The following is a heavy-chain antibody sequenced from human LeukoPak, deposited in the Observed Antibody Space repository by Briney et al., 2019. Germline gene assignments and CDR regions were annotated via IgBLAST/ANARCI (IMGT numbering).Heavy chain of an antibody. CDR1: GFTFSSYS. D-gene: IGHD3-3*01. CDR2: ISSSSSYI. J-gene: IGHJ5*02. Sequence: PGGSLRLSCAASGFTFSSYSMNWVRQAPGKGLEWVSSISSSSSYIYYADSVKGRFTISRDNAKNSLYLQMNSLRAEDTAVYYCARDRYYDFWSGYGYNWFDPWGQGTLVTVSS. V-gene: IGHV3-21*01. CDR3: ARDRYYDFWSGYGYNWFDP.